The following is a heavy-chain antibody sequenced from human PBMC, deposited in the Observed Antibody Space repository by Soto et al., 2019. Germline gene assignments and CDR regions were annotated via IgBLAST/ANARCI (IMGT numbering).Heavy chain of an antibody. CDR1: GYTFTGYY. Sequence: GASVKVSCKASGYTFTGYYMHWVRQAPGQGLEWMGWINPNSGGTNYAQKFQGRVTMTRDTSISTAYMELSRLRSDDTAVYYCAPCITGATRCWFDPWGRGTLVTVSS. CDR2: INPNSGGT. CDR3: APCITGATRCWFDP. V-gene: IGHV1-2*02. D-gene: IGHD1-7*01. J-gene: IGHJ5*02.